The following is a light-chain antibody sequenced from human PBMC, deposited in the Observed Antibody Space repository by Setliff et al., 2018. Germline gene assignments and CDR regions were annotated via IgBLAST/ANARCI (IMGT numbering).Light chain of an antibody. CDR1: NIGDKS. CDR3: QVWDPASDHRV. Sequence: SYELTQPPSESVAPGKTARITCGGHNIGDKSVHWYQQKPGQAPVLVVYDDSDRPSGIPGRFSGSNSGNTATLTISRVEAGDEADYYCQVWDPASDHRVFGTGTNVTVL. J-gene: IGLJ1*01. V-gene: IGLV3-21*03. CDR2: DDS.